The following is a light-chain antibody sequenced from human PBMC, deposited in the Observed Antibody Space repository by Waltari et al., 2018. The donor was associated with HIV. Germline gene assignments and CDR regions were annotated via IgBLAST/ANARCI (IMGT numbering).Light chain of an antibody. J-gene: IGLJ3*02. V-gene: IGLV3-25*03. CDR3: QSLDTSNTWV. CDR1: GLPKQY. Sequence: SYELTQPPSVSVSPGQTARITCSGDGLPKQYAYWYQQKPGQAPVMVMYKDTERPSGIPERFSGSSSGTTVTLTISGVQEEDEADYHCQSLDTSNTWVFGGGTKLTVL. CDR2: KDT.